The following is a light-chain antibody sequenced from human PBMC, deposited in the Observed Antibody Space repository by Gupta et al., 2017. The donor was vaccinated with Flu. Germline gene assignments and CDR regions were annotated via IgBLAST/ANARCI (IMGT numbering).Light chain of an antibody. V-gene: IGLV1-44*01. CDR3: ATWVDNLSAWV. CDR1: TSNIESNT. Sequence: HSVLTQPSSVSGTPGQRVTISCSGSTSNIESNTVTWYQRFPGAAPKLLVYGNNQRPSGVPDRFSGSESGTSASLAISGLQSEDEAHYYCATWVDNLSAWVFGGGTELTVL. CDR2: GNN. J-gene: IGLJ3*02.